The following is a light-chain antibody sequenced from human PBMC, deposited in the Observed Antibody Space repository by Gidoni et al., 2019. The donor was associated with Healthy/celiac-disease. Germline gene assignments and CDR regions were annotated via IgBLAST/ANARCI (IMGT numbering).Light chain of an antibody. CDR2: LNSDGSH. J-gene: IGLJ2*01. Sequence: QPVLTQSPSASASLAASVKLTCTLSSGHSSNAIAWHQQQPEKGPRYLMKLNSDGSHSKGDGIPDRFSGSSSGAERYLTISSLQSEDEADYYCQTWGTGIMVFGGGTKLTVL. CDR1: SGHSSNA. V-gene: IGLV4-69*01. CDR3: QTWGTGIMV.